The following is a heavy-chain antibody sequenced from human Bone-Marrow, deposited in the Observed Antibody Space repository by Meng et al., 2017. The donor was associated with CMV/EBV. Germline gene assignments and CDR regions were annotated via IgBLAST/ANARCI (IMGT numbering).Heavy chain of an antibody. Sequence: DYGSWSRQPARKRGEWWGESNNSVITNDNPALKCRVTITVDTAKTPCAVKLSPVTAADTAVYYCAREGPDIWGSYRYTNRLSGFDPWGQGTLVTVSS. J-gene: IGHJ5*02. CDR2: SNNSVIT. CDR3: AREGPDIWGSYRYTNRLSGFDP. CDR1: DY. D-gene: IGHD3-16*02. V-gene: IGHV4-34*13.